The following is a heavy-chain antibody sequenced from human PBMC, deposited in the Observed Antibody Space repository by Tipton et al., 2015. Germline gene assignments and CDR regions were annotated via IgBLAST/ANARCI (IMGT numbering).Heavy chain of an antibody. CDR3: ARHQVLGATPFDS. D-gene: IGHD2-15*01. Sequence: SLRLSCAASGFTVSSYYMSWVRQAPGKGLEWVSVIYSGGTTYYADSVKGRFTISRDNSKNTLYLQMNSLRAEDTAVYYCARHQVLGATPFDSWGQGTLLTVSS. CDR1: GFTVSSYY. CDR2: IYSGGTT. J-gene: IGHJ4*02. V-gene: IGHV3-53*01.